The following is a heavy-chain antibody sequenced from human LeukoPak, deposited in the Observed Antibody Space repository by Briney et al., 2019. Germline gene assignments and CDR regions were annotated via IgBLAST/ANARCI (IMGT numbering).Heavy chain of an antibody. J-gene: IGHJ4*02. V-gene: IGHV4-39*01. CDR1: TFSNYA. CDR3: ARGGEMATYDY. CDR2: IYYSGST. D-gene: IGHD5-24*01. Sequence: TFSNYALSWVRQAPGKGLEWIGSIYYSGSTYYNPSLKSRVTISVDTSKNQFSLKLSSVTAADTAVYYCARGGEMATYDYWGQGTLVTVSS.